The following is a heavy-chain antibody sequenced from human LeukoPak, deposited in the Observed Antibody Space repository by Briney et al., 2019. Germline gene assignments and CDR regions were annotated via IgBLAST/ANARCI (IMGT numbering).Heavy chain of an antibody. CDR2: IYPDDSDT. Sequence: TGESLKISCKGSGYTFTNYWIGWVRQVPGEGLEWMGIIYPDDSDTTYSPSFEGQVTISADKSISAAYLQWSSLKASDTAMYYCARLSSSSYNTQIDYWGQGTLVTVSS. D-gene: IGHD6-13*01. CDR1: GYTFTNYW. J-gene: IGHJ4*02. CDR3: ARLSSSSYNTQIDY. V-gene: IGHV5-51*01.